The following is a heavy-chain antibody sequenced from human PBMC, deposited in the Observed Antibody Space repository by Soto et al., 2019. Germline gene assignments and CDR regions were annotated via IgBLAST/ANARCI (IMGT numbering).Heavy chain of an antibody. CDR3: LREPLCGGKCYLNCVDP. D-gene: IGHD2-15*01. J-gene: IGHJ5*02. Sequence: ASVKVSCQASGYTFTSYPIHWVRQAPGKGLAWMGCINIGNGNTQYSQNFQGRVTLTRDTSPTKAYIDLSRLTSDDTAVYYFLREPLCGGKCYLNCVDPWGQGTLVTVSS. V-gene: IGHV1-3*04. CDR1: GYTFTSYP. CDR2: INIGNGNT.